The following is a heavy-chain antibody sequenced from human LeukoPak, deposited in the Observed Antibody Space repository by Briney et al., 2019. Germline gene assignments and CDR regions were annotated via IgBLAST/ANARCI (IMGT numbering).Heavy chain of an antibody. V-gene: IGHV1-2*02. Sequence: APVKVSCKASGYTFTGYYMHWVRQAPGQGLEWMGWINPNSGGTNYAQKFQGRVTMTRDTSTSTAYMELSRLRSDDTAVYYCARVKQYQLLAFDPWGQGTLVTVSS. CDR1: GYTFTGYY. J-gene: IGHJ5*02. CDR3: ARVKQYQLLAFDP. CDR2: INPNSGGT. D-gene: IGHD2-2*01.